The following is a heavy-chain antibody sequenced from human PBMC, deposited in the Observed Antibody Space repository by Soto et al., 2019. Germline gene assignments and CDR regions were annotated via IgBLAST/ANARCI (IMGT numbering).Heavy chain of an antibody. D-gene: IGHD2-15*01. CDR1: GFTFSYG. CDR3: AKLVIGYCSGNTCDDY. CDR2: ISYDSSNK. Sequence: VQLLESGGGLIQPGGSLRLSCAGSGFTFSYGIYWLRQAPGKGLEWVAYISYDSSNKFYGDSVKGRFTISRDNSKNTQFLQMNSPRAEDTAVYYCAKLVIGYCSGNTCDDYWGQGTLVAVSS. J-gene: IGHJ4*02. V-gene: IGHV3-30*18.